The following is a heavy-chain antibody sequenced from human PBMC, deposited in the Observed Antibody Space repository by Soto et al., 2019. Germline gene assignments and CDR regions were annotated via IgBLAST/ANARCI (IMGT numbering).Heavy chain of an antibody. D-gene: IGHD3-22*01. J-gene: IGHJ1*01. CDR1: GFSLSTSGVG. V-gene: IGHV2-5*02. Sequence: QITLKESGHTLVKPTQTLTLTCTFSGFSLSTSGVGVGWIRQPPGKALEWLALIYWDDDKRYSPSLKSRLTITKDTSKNQVVLTMTNMDPVDTATYYCAHLTYYYDSSGYYSRAEYFQHWGQGTLVTVSS. CDR3: AHLTYYYDSSGYYSRAEYFQH. CDR2: IYWDDDK.